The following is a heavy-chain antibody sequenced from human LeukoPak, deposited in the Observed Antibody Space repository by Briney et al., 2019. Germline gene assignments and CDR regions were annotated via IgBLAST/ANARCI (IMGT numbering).Heavy chain of an antibody. CDR2: IIPIFGTA. CDR3: TTDLWDGSLDY. CDR1: GGTFSSYA. J-gene: IGHJ4*02. Sequence: GASVKVSCKASGGTFSSYAISWVRQAPGQGLEWMGGIIPIFGTANYAQKFQGRVTITADESTSTAYMELSSLRSEDTAVYYCTTDLWDGSLDYWGQGTLVTVSS. V-gene: IGHV1-69*13. D-gene: IGHD1-26*01.